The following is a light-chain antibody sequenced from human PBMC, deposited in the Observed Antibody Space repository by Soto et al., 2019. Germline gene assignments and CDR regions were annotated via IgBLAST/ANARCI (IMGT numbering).Light chain of an antibody. CDR2: DVN. J-gene: IGLJ1*01. CDR1: SSDVGAYNY. Sequence: QPVLTQPASVSGSPGQSITISCAGTSSDVGAYNYGSWYQHHPGKAPKLMIYDVNNRPSGDSNRFSGSKSGNTASLTISGLQAEDEADYYCSSWTSGATYVFGSGTKLTVL. CDR3: SSWTSGATYV. V-gene: IGLV2-14*03.